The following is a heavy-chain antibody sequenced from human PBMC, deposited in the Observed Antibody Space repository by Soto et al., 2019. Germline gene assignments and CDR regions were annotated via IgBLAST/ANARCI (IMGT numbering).Heavy chain of an antibody. CDR3: SRDSVRYCRDGVCYQGYSYSAMDV. CDR1: GYTFTSYG. J-gene: IGHJ6*02. CDR2: ISASNGNT. V-gene: IGHV1-18*01. D-gene: IGHD2-8*01. Sequence: QVQLVQSGAEVTNSGASVKVSCKASGYTFTSYGFSWVRQAPGQGLERMGWISASNGNTNYAQKLQGRVNMTTDTSTGTDYMELRSLRSDDTATYSWSRDSVRYCRDGVCYQGYSYSAMDVWGQGPTVTVS.